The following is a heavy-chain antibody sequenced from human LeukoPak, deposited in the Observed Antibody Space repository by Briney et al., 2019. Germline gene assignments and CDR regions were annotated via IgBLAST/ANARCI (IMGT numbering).Heavy chain of an antibody. D-gene: IGHD3-22*01. CDR1: GFTFSDFS. CDR3: ARAPATYYYDSSGYPDY. Sequence: PGGSLRLSCAASGFTFSDFSMNWVRQAPGKGLEWVSWISGSDDTILYADSVKGRFTISRDNSKNTLYLQMNSRRADDTAVYYCARAPATYYYDSSGYPDYWGQGTLVTASS. J-gene: IGHJ4*02. V-gene: IGHV3-48*01. CDR2: ISGSDDTI.